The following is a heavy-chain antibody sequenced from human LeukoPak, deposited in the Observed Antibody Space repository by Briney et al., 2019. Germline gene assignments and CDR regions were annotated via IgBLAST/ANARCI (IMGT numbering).Heavy chain of an antibody. CDR1: GFTFSSYA. CDR2: ISGSGGST. Sequence: PGGSLRLSCAASGFTFSSYAMSWVRQAPGKGLEWVSAISGSGGSTYYADSVKGRFTISRDNSKNTLYLQMNSLRAEDTAVYYCAKDEGYDSSGSLGYWGQGTLVTVSS. CDR3: AKDEGYDSSGSLGY. V-gene: IGHV3-23*01. D-gene: IGHD3-22*01. J-gene: IGHJ4*02.